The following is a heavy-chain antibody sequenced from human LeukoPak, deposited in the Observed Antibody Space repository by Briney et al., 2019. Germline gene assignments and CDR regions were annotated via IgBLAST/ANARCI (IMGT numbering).Heavy chain of an antibody. Sequence: PGGSLRLSCAASGFTFSSYAIHWVRQAPGKGLEWVAVVSYDGGAKYYADSVKGRFTISRDNSKNTVYLQMDSLRPDDTAMHYCARAGGDSSWFYWGQGALVTVSS. J-gene: IGHJ4*02. V-gene: IGHV3-30*01. CDR2: VSYDGGAK. D-gene: IGHD6-13*01. CDR1: GFTFSSYA. CDR3: ARAGGDSSWFY.